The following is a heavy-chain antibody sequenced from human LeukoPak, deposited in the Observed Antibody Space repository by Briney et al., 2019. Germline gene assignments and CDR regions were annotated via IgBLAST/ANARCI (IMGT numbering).Heavy chain of an antibody. Sequence: PSETLSLTCAVYGGSFSGYYWSWIRQPPGKGLEWIGEIDHSGSTNYNPSLKSRVTISVDTSKNQFSLKLSSVTAADTAVYYCARELGYGGNNAFDIWGQGTMVTVSS. D-gene: IGHD4-23*01. CDR3: ARELGYGGNNAFDI. CDR2: IDHSGST. J-gene: IGHJ3*02. V-gene: IGHV4-34*01. CDR1: GGSFSGYY.